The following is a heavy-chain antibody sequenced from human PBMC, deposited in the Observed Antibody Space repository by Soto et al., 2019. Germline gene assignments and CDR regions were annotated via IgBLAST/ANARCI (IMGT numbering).Heavy chain of an antibody. CDR2: INHSGRT. CDR3: ARGRLGTYYYCGMDV. Sequence: QVQLQQWGAGLLKPSETLSLTCAVYGGSFSGYYWSWIRQPPGKGLEWIGEINHSGRTNYNPSLKSRVTISVDTSKNQFSLKLSSVTAADTAVYYCARGRLGTYYYCGMDVWGQGTTVTVSS. V-gene: IGHV4-34*01. D-gene: IGHD1-1*01. CDR1: GGSFSGYY. J-gene: IGHJ6*02.